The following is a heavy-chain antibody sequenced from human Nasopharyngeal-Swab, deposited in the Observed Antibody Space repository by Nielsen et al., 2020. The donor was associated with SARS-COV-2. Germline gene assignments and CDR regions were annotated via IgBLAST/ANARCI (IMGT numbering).Heavy chain of an antibody. J-gene: IGHJ4*02. D-gene: IGHD5-12*01. CDR1: GGSISSSNW. CDR2: IYHSGST. V-gene: IGHV4-4*02. CDR3: ARDNGWLPYYFDY. Sequence: GSLRLSCAVSGGSISSSNWWSWVRQPPGKGLEWIGEIYHSGSTNYNPSLKSRVTISVDKSKNQFSLKLSSVTAADTAVYYCARDNGWLPYYFDYWGQGTLVTVSS.